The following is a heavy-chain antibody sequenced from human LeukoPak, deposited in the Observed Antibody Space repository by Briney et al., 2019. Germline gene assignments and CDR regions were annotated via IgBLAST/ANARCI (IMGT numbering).Heavy chain of an antibody. CDR2: IYYSGST. D-gene: IGHD5-18*01. V-gene: IGHV4-31*03. CDR1: GGSISSGGYY. Sequence: PSQTLPLTCTVSGGSISSGGYYWSWIRQHPGKGLEWIGYIYYSGSTYHNPSLKSRVTISVDTSKNQFSLKLSSVTAADTAVYYCARGREDTAMEDYWGQGTLVTVSS. CDR3: ARGREDTAMEDY. J-gene: IGHJ4*02.